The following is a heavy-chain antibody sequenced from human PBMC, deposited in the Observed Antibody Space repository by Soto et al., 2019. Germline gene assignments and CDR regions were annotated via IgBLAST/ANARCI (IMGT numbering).Heavy chain of an antibody. CDR1: GFTFRDNY. Sequence: GGSLRLSCAASGFTFRDNYMTWIRQAPGKGLQWISYITSSGSYRHYADSVKGRFTISRDNANNSLYLQMNNLRAEDTAVYYCAKNPNYYYYMDVWGKGTTVTVSS. V-gene: IGHV3-11*01. CDR3: AKNPNYYYYMDV. CDR2: ITSSGSYR. J-gene: IGHJ6*03.